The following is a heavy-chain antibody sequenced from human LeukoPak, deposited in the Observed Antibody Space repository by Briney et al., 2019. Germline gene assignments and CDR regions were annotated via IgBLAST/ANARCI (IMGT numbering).Heavy chain of an antibody. D-gene: IGHD2-15*01. Sequence: GGSPRLSCAASGFTFSSYSMNWVRQAPGKGLEWVSSISSSSSYIYYTDSVKGRFTLSRDNAKKSLYLQMNSLRAEDTAVYYCARAPHPYCSGGNCIYFDYWGQGTLVTVSS. V-gene: IGHV3-21*01. CDR2: ISSSSSYI. CDR1: GFTFSSYS. J-gene: IGHJ4*02. CDR3: ARAPHPYCSGGNCIYFDY.